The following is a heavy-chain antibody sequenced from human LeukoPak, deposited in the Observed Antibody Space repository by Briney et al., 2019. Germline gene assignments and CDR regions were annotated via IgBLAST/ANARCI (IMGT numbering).Heavy chain of an antibody. J-gene: IGHJ5*02. D-gene: IGHD1-26*01. V-gene: IGHV4-30-2*01. Sequence: PSETLSLTCAVSGGSISSGGYSWSWIRQPPGKGLEWIGYIYHSGSTYYNPSLKSRVTISVDTSKNQFSLKLSSVTAADTAVYYCARHTQTWEKAPNNWFDPWGQGTLVTVSS. CDR1: GGSISSGGYS. CDR3: ARHTQTWEKAPNNWFDP. CDR2: IYHSGST.